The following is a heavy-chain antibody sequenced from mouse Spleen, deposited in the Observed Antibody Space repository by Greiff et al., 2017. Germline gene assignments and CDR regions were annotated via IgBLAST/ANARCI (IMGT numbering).Heavy chain of an antibody. CDR1: GYTFTSYW. D-gene: IGHD2-3*01. V-gene: IGHV1-7*01. Sequence: QVQLQQSGAELAKPGASVKLSCKASGYTFTSYWMHWVKQRPGQGLEWIGYINPSSGSIKYNQKFKDKATLTADKSSSTAYMQLSSLTYEDSAVXYCASGWSGFAYWGQGTLVTVSA. CDR2: INPSSGSI. CDR3: ASGWSGFAY. J-gene: IGHJ3*01.